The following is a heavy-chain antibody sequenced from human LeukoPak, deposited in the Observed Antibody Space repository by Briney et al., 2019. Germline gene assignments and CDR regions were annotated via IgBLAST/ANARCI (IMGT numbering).Heavy chain of an antibody. D-gene: IGHD2/OR15-2a*01. V-gene: IGHV1-18*01. J-gene: IGHJ3*02. Sequence: ASVTVSFTASGYTFTSYGISWVRQAPGQGLEWMGWISAYNGNTNYAQKLQGRVTMTTDTSTSTAYMELRSLRSDDTAVYYCYLLYYPLGQLHDAFDIWGQGTMVTVSS. CDR3: YLLYYPLGQLHDAFDI. CDR2: ISAYNGNT. CDR1: GYTFTSYG.